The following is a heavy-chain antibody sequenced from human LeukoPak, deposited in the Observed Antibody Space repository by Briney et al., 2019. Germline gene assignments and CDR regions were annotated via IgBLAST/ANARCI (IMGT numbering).Heavy chain of an antibody. CDR2: ISPGGTTI. CDR1: GFTFSSHG. CDR3: ARVRGPTVRTMYFDY. D-gene: IGHD2-8*01. Sequence: PGGSLRLSCAGSGFTFSSHGMIRVRQTPGKGLEWLSYISPGGTTINSADSVKDRFITSRDNGKSSLFLQTNSLRAEDTAVYYCARVRGPTVRTMYFDYWGQGTLVTVTS. V-gene: IGHV3-48*04. J-gene: IGHJ4*02.